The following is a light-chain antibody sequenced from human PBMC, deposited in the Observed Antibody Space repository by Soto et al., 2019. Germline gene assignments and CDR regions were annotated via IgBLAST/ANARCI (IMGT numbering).Light chain of an antibody. V-gene: IGKV3D-15*01. J-gene: IGKJ1*01. CDR1: QGVSRK. CDR3: QRYDSLRT. CDR2: GAS. Sequence: IVMTQSPATLSVAPGESVTFTWRASQGVSRKLAWYKHKPGQATRPLIYGASNTATGIPDRFSGSGSGTDFPLTITRLEPEYFAMDYCQRYDSLRTFGQGTKVDIK.